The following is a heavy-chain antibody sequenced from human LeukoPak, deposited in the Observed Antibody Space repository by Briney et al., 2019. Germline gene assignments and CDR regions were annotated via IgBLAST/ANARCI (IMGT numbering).Heavy chain of an antibody. V-gene: IGHV3-30*02. CDR2: IRTDGGEK. D-gene: IGHD6-13*01. J-gene: IGHJ4*02. CDR3: ARIGHSTSWANFDY. CDR1: GFTFRNYG. Sequence: PGGSLRLSCAASGFTFRNYGMHWVRQAPGKGLEWVASIRTDGGEKYHADSVQGRFSISRDNSKNTLYLQMDSLRAEDTALYYCARIGHSTSWANFDYWGQGTLVTVSS.